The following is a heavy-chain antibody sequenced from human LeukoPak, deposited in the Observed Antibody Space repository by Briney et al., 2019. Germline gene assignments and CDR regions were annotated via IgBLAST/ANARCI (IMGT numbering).Heavy chain of an antibody. J-gene: IGHJ4*02. D-gene: IGHD3-22*01. V-gene: IGHV1-2*06. CDR3: ARVTTYYYDSSGYPVDY. CDR1: GYTFTGYY. CDR2: INPNSGGT. Sequence: ASVKVSCKASGYTFTGYYMHWVRQAPGQGLEWMGRINPNSGGTNYAQKFQGRVTMTRDTPISTAYMELSRLRSDDTAVYYCARVTTYYYDSSGYPVDYWGQGTLATVSS.